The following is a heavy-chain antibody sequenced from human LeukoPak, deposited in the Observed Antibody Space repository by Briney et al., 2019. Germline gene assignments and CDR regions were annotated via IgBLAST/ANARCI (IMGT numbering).Heavy chain of an antibody. D-gene: IGHD5-24*01. CDR1: GFTFSSYT. CDR2: IKQDGSEK. Sequence: GGSLRLSCAASGFTFSSYTMSWVRQAPGKGLEWVANIKQDGSEKYYVDSVKGRFTISRDNAKNSLYLQMNSLRAEDTAVYYCARDVEDGYNYGRVFDYWGQGTLVTVSS. V-gene: IGHV3-7*05. CDR3: ARDVEDGYNYGRVFDY. J-gene: IGHJ4*02.